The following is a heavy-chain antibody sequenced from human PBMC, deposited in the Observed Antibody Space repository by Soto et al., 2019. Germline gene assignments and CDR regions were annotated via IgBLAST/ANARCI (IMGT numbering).Heavy chain of an antibody. CDR1: GFSFSDSY. CDR3: ALRGTGRCFDP. D-gene: IGHD2-8*01. J-gene: IGHJ5*02. V-gene: IGHV3-11*01. Sequence: QVQLVESGGGLVKPGGSLRLSCAASGFSFSDSYMSWIRQAPGKGLEWISYISGSGNTIYYADSVKGRFTISRDNAKNSLYLQMNRLRDEDTAVYYCALRGTGRCFDPWGQGTLVTVSS. CDR2: ISGSGNTI.